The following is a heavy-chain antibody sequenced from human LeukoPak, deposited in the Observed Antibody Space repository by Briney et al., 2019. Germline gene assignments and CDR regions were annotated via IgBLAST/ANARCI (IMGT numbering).Heavy chain of an antibody. V-gene: IGHV3-21*01. CDR1: GFTFDDYA. Sequence: GGSLRLSCAASGFTFDDYAMHWVRQAPGKGLEWVSSISSSSSYIYYADSVKGRFTISRDNAKNSLYLQMNSLRAEDSAVYYCAISPPIFDYWGQGTLVTVSS. CDR2: ISSSSSYI. CDR3: AISPPIFDY. J-gene: IGHJ4*02.